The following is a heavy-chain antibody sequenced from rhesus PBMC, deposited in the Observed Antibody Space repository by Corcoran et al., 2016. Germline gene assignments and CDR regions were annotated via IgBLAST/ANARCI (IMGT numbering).Heavy chain of an antibody. Sequence: QVQLQESGPGLVKPSETLSLTCAVSGGSISSNYWSWFRQSPGKGLGWIGYIYGGRGSTSNNPSRKSRVTISTDTSKNQLSLKLSSVTAADTAVYYCARYFLAASSLDVWGRGVLVTVSS. CDR2: IYGGRGST. V-gene: IGHV4-147*01. D-gene: IGHD4-29*01. CDR1: GGSISSNY. CDR3: ARYFLAASSLDV. J-gene: IGHJ5-2*02.